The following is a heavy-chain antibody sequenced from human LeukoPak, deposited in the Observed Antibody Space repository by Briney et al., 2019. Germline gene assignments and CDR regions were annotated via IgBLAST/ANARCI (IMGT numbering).Heavy chain of an antibody. Sequence: ASVKVSCKASGYTFTGYYMHWVRQAPGQGLEWMGWINPNSGGTNYAQKFQGRVTMTRDTSISTAYMELSSLRAEDTAVYYCARRAASGRYFDYWGQGTPVTVSS. J-gene: IGHJ4*02. D-gene: IGHD6-13*01. CDR1: GYTFTGYY. V-gene: IGHV1-2*02. CDR2: INPNSGGT. CDR3: ARRAASGRYFDY.